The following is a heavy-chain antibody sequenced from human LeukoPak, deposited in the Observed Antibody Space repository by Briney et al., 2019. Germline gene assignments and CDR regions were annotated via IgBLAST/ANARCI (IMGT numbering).Heavy chain of an antibody. CDR3: NTVRYDRSAYVDH. CDR1: GCSFRTAL. Sequence: GGSLRLSCAASGCSFRTALMTWVRQALGNRVEGLGRIKEQEKGGQTAYAAPVDGTLTLSRHHSINTLYPQMNTLTPAHTAISYCNTVRYDRSAYVDHWGQGTLVTVSS. V-gene: IGHV3-15*01. D-gene: IGHD3-22*01. J-gene: IGHJ4*02. CDR2: IKEQEKGGQT.